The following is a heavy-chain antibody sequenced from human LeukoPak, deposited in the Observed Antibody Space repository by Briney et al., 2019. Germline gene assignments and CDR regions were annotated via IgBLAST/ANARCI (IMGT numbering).Heavy chain of an antibody. CDR2: MNPNSGNT. V-gene: IGHV1-8*01. CDR3: ARMDTAMVTPFDY. Sequence: ASVKVSCKASGYTFTSYDINWVRQATGQGLEWMGWMNPNSGNTGYAQKFQGRVTMTRDTSISTAYMELSRLRSDDTAVYYCARMDTAMVTPFDYWGQGTLVTVSS. J-gene: IGHJ4*02. D-gene: IGHD5-18*01. CDR1: GYTFTSYD.